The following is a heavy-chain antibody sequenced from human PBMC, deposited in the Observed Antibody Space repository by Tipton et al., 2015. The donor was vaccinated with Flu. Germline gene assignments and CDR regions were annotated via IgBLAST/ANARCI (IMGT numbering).Heavy chain of an antibody. Sequence: TLSLTCSVSDGSITSSSHYWGWIRQSPGRGLEWVGSIYYTGYPYYNPSLKSRLAMSIDTSRGVFTLRLSSMTAADTAVYYCAKVLFGWVESWAQGTLVTVSS. CDR3: AKVLFGWVES. J-gene: IGHJ5*01. CDR2: IYYTGYP. D-gene: IGHD3-16*01. CDR1: DGSITSSSHY. V-gene: IGHV4-39*06.